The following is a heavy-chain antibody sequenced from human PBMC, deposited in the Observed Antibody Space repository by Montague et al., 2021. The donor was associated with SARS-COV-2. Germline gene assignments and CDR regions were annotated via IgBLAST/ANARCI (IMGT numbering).Heavy chain of an antibody. CDR1: GFTFSSYG. J-gene: IGHJ6*03. Sequence: SLRLSCAASGFTFSSYGMSWVRQAPGKGLEWVANIKQDGSEKYYVDSVKGRFTISRDNAKNSLYLQMNSLRAEDTAVYYCAREGLETNWIQLWSFYYYYYMDVWGKGTPVTVSS. D-gene: IGHD5-18*01. V-gene: IGHV3-7*01. CDR3: AREGLETNWIQLWSFYYYYYMDV. CDR2: IKQDGSEK.